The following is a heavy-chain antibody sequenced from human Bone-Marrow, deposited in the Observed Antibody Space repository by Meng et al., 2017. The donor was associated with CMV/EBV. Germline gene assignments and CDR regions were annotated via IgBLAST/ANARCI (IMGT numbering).Heavy chain of an antibody. CDR1: GYTFIGYY. D-gene: IGHD1-26*01. V-gene: IGHV1-2*02. J-gene: IGHJ4*02. CDR2: INPNSGDT. CDR3: ARGPQWEVQY. Sequence: ASVKVSCKASGYTFIGYYMHWVRQAPGQGLEWMGWINPNSGDTNYAQKFQGRVIMTRDTSISTAYMELSSLRSDDTAIYYCARGPQWEVQYWGQGTLVTVSS.